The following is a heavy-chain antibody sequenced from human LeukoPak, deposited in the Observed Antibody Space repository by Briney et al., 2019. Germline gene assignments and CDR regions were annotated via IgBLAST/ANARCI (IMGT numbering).Heavy chain of an antibody. CDR3: ARDGNSDYYDSSGYYDY. CDR1: GGSFSSYY. V-gene: IGHV4-39*07. J-gene: IGHJ4*02. Sequence: SETLSLTCAVYGGSFSSYYWGWIRQPPGKGLEWIGSIYYSGSTYYNPSLKSRVTISVDTSKNQFSLKLSSVTAADTAVYYCARDGNSDYYDSSGYYDYWGQGTLVTVSS. D-gene: IGHD3-22*01. CDR2: IYYSGST.